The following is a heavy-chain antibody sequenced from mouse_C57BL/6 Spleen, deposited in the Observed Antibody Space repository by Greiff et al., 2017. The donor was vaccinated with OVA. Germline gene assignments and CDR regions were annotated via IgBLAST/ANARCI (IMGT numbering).Heavy chain of an antibody. D-gene: IGHD2-4*01. CDR3: AKHNHNYDYDGGAMDY. V-gene: IGHV2-9*01. J-gene: IGHJ4*01. Sequence: VMLVESGPGLVAPSQSLSITCTVSGFSLTSYGVDWVRQPPGKGLEWLGVIWGGGSTHYNSALMSRLSISKDNSKSQVFLKMNSLQTDDTAMYYCAKHNHNYDYDGGAMDYWGQGTSVTVSS. CDR2: IWGGGST. CDR1: GFSLTSYG.